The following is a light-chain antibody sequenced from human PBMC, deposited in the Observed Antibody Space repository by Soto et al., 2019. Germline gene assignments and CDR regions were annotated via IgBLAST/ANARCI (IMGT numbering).Light chain of an antibody. CDR1: QDISNY. V-gene: IGKV1-27*01. Sequence: DIQMTQSPSSLSASVGDRVTITCRASQDISNYLAWYRQKPGKVPKLLIYAASTLQSGVPSRFSGSGSGTDFTLTISSLQPEDVATYYCQKYNSAHYTFGQGTKLEIK. J-gene: IGKJ2*01. CDR2: AAS. CDR3: QKYNSAHYT.